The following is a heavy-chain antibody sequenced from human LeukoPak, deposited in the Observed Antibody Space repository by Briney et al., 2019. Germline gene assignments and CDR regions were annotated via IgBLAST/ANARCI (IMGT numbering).Heavy chain of an antibody. CDR2: ISSSDDGT. J-gene: IGHJ4*02. V-gene: IGHV3-23*01. Sequence: GGSLRLSCATSGFSLSSYAMSWVRQAPGKGLEWVSAISSSDDGTYHAGSVRGRFTISRDSSKNTLYLQMNNLRTEDAAIYYCAKAPVTSCRGAFCYPLDSWGQGTLVTVSS. CDR3: AKAPVTSCRGAFCYPLDS. CDR1: GFSLSSYA. D-gene: IGHD2-15*01.